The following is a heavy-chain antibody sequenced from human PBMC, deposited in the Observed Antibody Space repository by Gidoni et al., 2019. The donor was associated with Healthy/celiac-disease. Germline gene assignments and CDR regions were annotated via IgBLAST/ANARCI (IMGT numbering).Heavy chain of an antibody. CDR2: IYPGDSDT. CDR3: ARLGGYSGSYLPPIPGFDP. J-gene: IGHJ5*02. Sequence: EVQLVQSGAEVKKPGESLKISCTVSGYSFTSCWMGWVRQMPGKGLEWMGIIYPGDSDTRDSPAVQGEVAISADKSISTAYLQWSSLKASDTAMYYCARLGGYSGSYLPPIPGFDPWGQGTLVTVSS. D-gene: IGHD1-26*01. CDR1: GYSFTSCW. V-gene: IGHV5-51*03.